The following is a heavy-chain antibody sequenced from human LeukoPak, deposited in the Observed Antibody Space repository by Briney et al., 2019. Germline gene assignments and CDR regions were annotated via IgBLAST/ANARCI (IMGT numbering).Heavy chain of an antibody. CDR2: IYYSGNT. V-gene: IGHV4-39*01. D-gene: IGHD1-26*01. CDR3: ARHKWDSAWYFDV. J-gene: IGHJ2*01. CDR1: GASISSSSYC. Sequence: SETLSLPCSVSGASISSSSYCWGWLRQSPGRGLEWIGGIYYSGNTYYSPSLRSRVTVSVDTSKNPFSLKLNSVTAADTAVYYCARHKWDSAWYFDVWGRGTLVTVSS.